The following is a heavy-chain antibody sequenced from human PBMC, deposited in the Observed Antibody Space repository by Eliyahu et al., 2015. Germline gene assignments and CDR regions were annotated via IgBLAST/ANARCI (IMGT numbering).Heavy chain of an antibody. CDR1: GFTFSSYA. J-gene: IGHJ3*02. CDR2: ISSNGGST. CDR3: ASGEAGELPLGI. V-gene: IGHV3-64*01. Sequence: ELQLVESGGGLVQPGGSLRLSCAASGFTFSSYAMHWVRQAPGKGLEYVSAISSNGGSTYYANSVKGRFTISRDNSKNTLYLQMGSLRAEDMAVYYCASGEAGELPLGIWGQGTMVTVSS. D-gene: IGHD1-26*01.